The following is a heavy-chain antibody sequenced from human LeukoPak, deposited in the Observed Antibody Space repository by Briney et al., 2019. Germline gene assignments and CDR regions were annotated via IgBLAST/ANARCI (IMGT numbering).Heavy chain of an antibody. V-gene: IGHV1-18*01. CDR3: TRDYSGDY. CDR1: GYTFSDYG. CDR2: ITVYYDDT. Sequence: ASVTVSCKASGYTFSDYGINWVRQAPGQGLEWMGWITVYYDDTNYGQKFQGRVTMTTDTSTSTAYMELRRLRSDDTAVYYCTRDYSGDYWGQGTLVTVSS. D-gene: IGHD3-10*01. J-gene: IGHJ4*02.